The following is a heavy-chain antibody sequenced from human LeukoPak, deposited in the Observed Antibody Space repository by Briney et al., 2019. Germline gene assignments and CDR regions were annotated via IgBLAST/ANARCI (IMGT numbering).Heavy chain of an antibody. V-gene: IGHV4-34*01. CDR1: GGSFIGYY. CDR3: ARGKKHYYYYMDV. CDR2: INHSGST. J-gene: IGHJ6*03. Sequence: SETLSLTCAVYGGSFIGYYWSWIRQPPGKGLEWIGEINHSGSTNYNPSLKSRVTISVDTSKNQFSLKLSSVTAADTAVYYCARGKKHYYYYMDVWGKGTTVTVSS.